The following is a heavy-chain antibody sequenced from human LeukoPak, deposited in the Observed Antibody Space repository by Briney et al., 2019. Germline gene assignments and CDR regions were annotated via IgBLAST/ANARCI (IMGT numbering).Heavy chain of an antibody. CDR3: ARDSTAAGTMGFDY. CDR2: IYTSGST. Sequence: SQTLSLTCTVSGGSISSGSYYWSWIRQPAGKGLEWIGRIYTSGSTNYNPSLKSRATISVDTSKNQFSLKLSSVTAADTAVYYRARDSTAAGTMGFDYWGQGTLVTVSS. J-gene: IGHJ4*02. V-gene: IGHV4-61*02. CDR1: GGSISSGSYY. D-gene: IGHD6-13*01.